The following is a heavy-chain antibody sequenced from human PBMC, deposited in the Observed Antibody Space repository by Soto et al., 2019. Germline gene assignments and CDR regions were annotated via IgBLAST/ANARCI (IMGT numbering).Heavy chain of an antibody. V-gene: IGHV1-2*04. D-gene: IGHD1-7*01. CDR3: ARGDPITGTTGTDYYYYGMDV. Sequence: ASVKVSGKASGYTFTGYYMPWVRQAPVQGLEWMGWINPNSGGTNYAQKFQGWVTMTRDTSISTAYMELSRLRSDDTAVYYCARGDPITGTTGTDYYYYGMDVWGQGTTVTVSS. CDR1: GYTFTGYY. CDR2: INPNSGGT. J-gene: IGHJ6*02.